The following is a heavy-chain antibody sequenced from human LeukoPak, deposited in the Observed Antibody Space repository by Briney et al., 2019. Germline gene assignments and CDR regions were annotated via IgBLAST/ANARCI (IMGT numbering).Heavy chain of an antibody. Sequence: SETLSLTCTVSGGSINNYYWNWIRQPPGKGLEWVGYIYSSGSTKFNPSIETRVTISIDSSINQFSLKLSSVPAAHTAVYYCASESRCSSTSCSPYYYYYIYVWGKGTTVTVSS. CDR3: ASESRCSSTSCSPYYYYYIYV. CDR1: GGSINNYY. CDR2: IYSSGST. J-gene: IGHJ6*03. D-gene: IGHD2-2*01. V-gene: IGHV4-4*09.